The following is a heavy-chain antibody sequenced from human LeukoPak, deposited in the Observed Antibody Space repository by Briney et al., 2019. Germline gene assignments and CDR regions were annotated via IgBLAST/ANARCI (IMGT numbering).Heavy chain of an antibody. CDR1: GFTFSSYA. J-gene: IGHJ4*02. D-gene: IGHD1-26*01. V-gene: IGHV3-23*01. CDR3: AKGKVQQWGVPEY. CDR2: ISDSGGLT. Sequence: GGSQRLSCAASGFTFSSYAMSWVRQAPGKGLEWVADISDSGGLTHYADSVKGRLTISRDNSNNTLYLQGNSLRAEDTAVYYCAKGKVQQWGVPEYWGQGTLLTVSS.